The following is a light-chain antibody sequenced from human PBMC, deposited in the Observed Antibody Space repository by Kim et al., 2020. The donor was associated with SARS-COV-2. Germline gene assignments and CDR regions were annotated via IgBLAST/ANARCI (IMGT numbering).Light chain of an antibody. CDR1: TSYVGAYNY. CDR2: DVS. J-gene: IGLJ1*01. V-gene: IGLV2-14*01. CDR3: SSYTTNNKQV. Sequence: QSALTQPASVSGSPGQSITISCTGTTSYVGAYNYVSWYQQHPGQAPKLMIPDVSGRPSGVSNRFPGSKSGNSASLTISGLQAEDEADYYYSSYTTNNKQVFGAGTKVTVL.